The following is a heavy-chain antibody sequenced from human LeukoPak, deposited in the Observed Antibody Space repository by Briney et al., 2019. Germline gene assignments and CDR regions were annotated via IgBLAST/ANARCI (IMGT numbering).Heavy chain of an antibody. Sequence: ASVKVSCKASGYTFTAYYMHWVRQAPGQGLEWMGWISPNSGGTNYAQKFQGRVTMTRDTSISTAYMDLSRLRSDDTAVYYCAVDYGGSRPDYWGQGTLVTVSS. CDR2: ISPNSGGT. D-gene: IGHD4-23*01. CDR1: GYTFTAYY. V-gene: IGHV1-2*02. J-gene: IGHJ4*02. CDR3: AVDYGGSRPDY.